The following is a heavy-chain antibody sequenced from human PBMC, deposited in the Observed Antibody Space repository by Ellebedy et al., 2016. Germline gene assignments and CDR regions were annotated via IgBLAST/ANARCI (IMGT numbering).Heavy chain of an antibody. J-gene: IGHJ6*02. CDR2: ISSSSSYI. Sequence: GESLKISXAASGFTFSSYSMNWVRQAPGKGLEWVSSISSSSSYIYYADSVKGRFTISRDNAKNSLYLQMNSLRAEDTAVYYCARALLTFGGVIVGGMDVWGQGTTVTVSS. CDR1: GFTFSSYS. CDR3: ARALLTFGGVIVGGMDV. V-gene: IGHV3-21*01. D-gene: IGHD3-16*02.